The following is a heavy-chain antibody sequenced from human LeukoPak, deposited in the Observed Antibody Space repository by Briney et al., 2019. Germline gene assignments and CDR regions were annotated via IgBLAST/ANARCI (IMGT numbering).Heavy chain of an antibody. CDR2: INHSGST. D-gene: IGHD2-2*01. CDR1: GGSFSGYY. J-gene: IGHJ4*02. V-gene: IGHV4-34*01. Sequence: SETLSLTCGVYGGSFSGYYWSWIRQPPGKGLEWIGEINHSGSTNYNPSLKSRVTISVDTSKNQFSLKLSSVTAADTAVFYCARRRRILGNIVVLPAAALGRYYFDYWGQGTLVTVSS. CDR3: ARRRRILGNIVVLPAAALGRYYFDY.